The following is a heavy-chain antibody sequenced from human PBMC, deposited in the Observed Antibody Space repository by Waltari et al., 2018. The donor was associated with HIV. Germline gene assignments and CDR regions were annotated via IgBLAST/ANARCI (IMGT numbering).Heavy chain of an antibody. CDR2: INPNSGGT. Sequence: QVQLVQSGTEVKKPGASVKVSCKASGYTFTGYYMHWVRQAPGQGLEWMGWINPNSGGTKYAQKLQGRVTVTRDTSISTAYMELSRLRSDDTAVYYCTRDAASSGYWYFDLWGRGTLVTVSS. J-gene: IGHJ2*01. D-gene: IGHD3-10*01. CDR1: GYTFTGYY. V-gene: IGHV1-2*02. CDR3: TRDAASSGYWYFDL.